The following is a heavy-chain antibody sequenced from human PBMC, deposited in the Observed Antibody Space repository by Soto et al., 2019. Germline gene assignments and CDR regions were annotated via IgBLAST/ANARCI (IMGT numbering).Heavy chain of an antibody. D-gene: IGHD2-15*01. V-gene: IGHV4-34*01. J-gene: IGHJ4*02. CDR2: INHSGST. CDR1: GVSFSGYY. Sequence: SLTLSLTCAVYGVSFSGYYWSWIRQPQGKGLEWIGEINHSGSTNYNTSLKSRATISVDTSKNQFSLNLSFVTAADTAVYYCATMGTPATGLYFFDYWGQGSLVTVSS. CDR3: ATMGTPATGLYFFDY.